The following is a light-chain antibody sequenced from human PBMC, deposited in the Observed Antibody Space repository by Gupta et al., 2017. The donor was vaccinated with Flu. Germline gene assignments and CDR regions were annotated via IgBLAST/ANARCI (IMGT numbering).Light chain of an antibody. CDR2: GAS. CDR1: QSVSSN. V-gene: IGKV3-15*01. Sequence: PATLSVSPRERATLSCRASQSVSSNLAWYQQKPGQAPRLLIYGASTRATGIPARFSGSGSGTEFTLTISSLQSEDFAVYYCQQYNNWPITFGQGTRLEIK. CDR3: QQYNNWPIT. J-gene: IGKJ5*01.